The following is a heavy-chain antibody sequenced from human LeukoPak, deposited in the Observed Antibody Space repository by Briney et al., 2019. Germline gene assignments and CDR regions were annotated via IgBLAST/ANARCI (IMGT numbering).Heavy chain of an antibody. V-gene: IGHV1-69*01. CDR2: IIPIFGTA. Sequence: SVKVSCKASGGTFSSYAISWVRQAPGQGLEWMGGIIPIFGTANYAQKFQGRVTITADESTSTAYMELSSLRSEDTAVYYCARVLRTWSGYPTYYFDYWGQGTLVTVSS. J-gene: IGHJ4*02. D-gene: IGHD3-3*01. CDR1: GGTFSSYA. CDR3: ARVLRTWSGYPTYYFDY.